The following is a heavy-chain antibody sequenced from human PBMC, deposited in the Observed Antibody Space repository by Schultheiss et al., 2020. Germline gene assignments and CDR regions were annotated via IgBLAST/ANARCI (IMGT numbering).Heavy chain of an antibody. J-gene: IGHJ6*02. CDR1: GFTFSSYW. CDR2: INSDGSST. Sequence: GGSLRLSCAASGFTFSSYWMHWVRQAPGKGLVWVSRINSDGSSTSYADSVKGRFTISRDNAKNTLYLQMNSLRAEDTAVYYCARDGSDFWSEGYYYYGMDVWGQGTTVTVSS. V-gene: IGHV3-74*01. CDR3: ARDGSDFWSEGYYYYGMDV. D-gene: IGHD3-3*01.